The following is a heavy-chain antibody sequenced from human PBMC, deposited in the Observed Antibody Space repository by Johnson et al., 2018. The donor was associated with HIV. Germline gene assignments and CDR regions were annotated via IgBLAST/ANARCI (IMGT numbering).Heavy chain of an antibody. Sequence: EQLVESGGGLIQPGGSLRLSCAASGFTVSSNYMSWVRQAPGKGLEWVSLIYSGGSTYYADSVKGPFTISRDNSKNTLYLQINSLRAEDTAVYYCAREMGREDDAFDIWGQGTMVTVSS. D-gene: IGHD1-26*01. CDR1: GFTVSSNY. J-gene: IGHJ3*02. CDR3: AREMGREDDAFDI. V-gene: IGHV3-53*01. CDR2: IYSGGST.